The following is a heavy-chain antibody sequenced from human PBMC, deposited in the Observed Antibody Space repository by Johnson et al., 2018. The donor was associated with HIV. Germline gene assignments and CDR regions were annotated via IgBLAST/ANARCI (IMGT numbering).Heavy chain of an antibody. CDR1: GFSFSNTW. CDR2: ITRKSDGGTT. D-gene: IGHD3-3*01. V-gene: IGHV3-15*02. J-gene: IGHJ3*02. Sequence: MMLVESGGTLVKPGGSLRLSCAASGFSFSNTWLSWVRQAPGKGLAWVARITRKSDGGTTDYAAPVKGRFSISRDDSKSTVYLQMNSLKTEDSAVYYCARESGHAFDIWGQGTVVTVSS. CDR3: ARESGHAFDI.